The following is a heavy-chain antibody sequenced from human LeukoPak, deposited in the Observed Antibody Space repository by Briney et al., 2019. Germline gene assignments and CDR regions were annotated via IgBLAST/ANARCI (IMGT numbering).Heavy chain of an antibody. CDR1: GWSFSGYY. J-gene: IGHJ4*02. D-gene: IGHD4-11*01. CDR3: ATSTKVVRPDSWDS. V-gene: IGHV4-34*01. CDR2: INLGGST. Sequence: SETLSLTCAVYGWSFSGYYWSWIRQSPGKGLEWIGEINLGGSTTYNPSLKSLGTLTIDTSKKEVSLKLTSVTAADTSIYFCATSTKVVRPDSWDSWGQGTLVTVSS.